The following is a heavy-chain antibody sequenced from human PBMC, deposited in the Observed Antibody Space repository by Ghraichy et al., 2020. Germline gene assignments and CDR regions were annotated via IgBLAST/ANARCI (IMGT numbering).Heavy chain of an antibody. J-gene: IGHJ4*02. D-gene: IGHD6-13*01. CDR3: ARDNKQQLVRKGPGCFDY. CDR2: IWYDGSNK. CDR1: GFTFSSYG. V-gene: IGHV3-33*01. Sequence: LSLTCAASGFTFSSYGMHWVRQAPGKGLEWVAVIWYDGSNKYYADSVKGRFTISRDNSKNTLYLQMNSLRAEDTAVYYCARDNKQQLVRKGPGCFDYWGQGTLVTVSS.